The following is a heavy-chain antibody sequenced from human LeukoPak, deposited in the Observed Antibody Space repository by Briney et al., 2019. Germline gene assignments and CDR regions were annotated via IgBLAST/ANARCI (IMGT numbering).Heavy chain of an antibody. CDR1: GGSISSYY. CDR3: AGRDPQVMAARV. CDR2: IYYSGST. Sequence: PSETLSLTCTVSGGSISSYYWSWIRQPPGKGLEWIGYIYYSGSTNYNPSLKSRVTISVDTSKNQFSLKLSSVTAADTVVYYCAGRDPQVMAARVWGQGTLVTVSS. D-gene: IGHD6-6*01. V-gene: IGHV4-59*01. J-gene: IGHJ4*02.